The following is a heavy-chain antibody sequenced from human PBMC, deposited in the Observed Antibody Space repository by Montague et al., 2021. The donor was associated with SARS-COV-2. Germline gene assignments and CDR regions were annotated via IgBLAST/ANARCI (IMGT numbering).Heavy chain of an antibody. CDR1: GFPFSSHW. Sequence: SFSASGFPFSSHWMHWVRQLPGKGLLWVSRINTDGTITNYADSVKGRFTISRDNAKNSMYLQMNSLRVEDTAVYYCATDRTVAPGYGFDPWGQGTLVTVSS. J-gene: IGHJ5*02. CDR2: INTDGTIT. D-gene: IGHD3-9*01. V-gene: IGHV3-74*01. CDR3: ATDRTVAPGYGFDP.